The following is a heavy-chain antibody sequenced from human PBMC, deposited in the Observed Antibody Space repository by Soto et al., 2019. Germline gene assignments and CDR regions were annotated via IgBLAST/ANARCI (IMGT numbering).Heavy chain of an antibody. Sequence: EVQMLESGGGLVHPGGSLRLSGAASEFTFSNYAMNWVRQAPGKGLEWVSSISGSGRNTYYADSVKGRLTISRDSSKNTLYLQMNSLRVEDTGVYYCAKDLNGSGSFTSYYHYGMDVWGQGTTVTVSS. CDR2: ISGSGRNT. CDR1: EFTFSNYA. V-gene: IGHV3-23*01. J-gene: IGHJ6*02. CDR3: AKDLNGSGSFTSYYHYGMDV. D-gene: IGHD3-10*01.